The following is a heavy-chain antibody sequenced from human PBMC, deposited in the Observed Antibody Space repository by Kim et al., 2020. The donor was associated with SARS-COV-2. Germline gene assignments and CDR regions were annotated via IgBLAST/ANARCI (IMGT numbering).Heavy chain of an antibody. V-gene: IGHV3-74*01. J-gene: IGHJ4*01. D-gene: IGHD3-10*01. Sequence: YADSVRGRFAISRDNAKNTVDRDMTSRRPDDTGMYYCARVDLRGVHGLDCWGQGTLVTVSS. CDR3: ARVDLRGVHGLDC.